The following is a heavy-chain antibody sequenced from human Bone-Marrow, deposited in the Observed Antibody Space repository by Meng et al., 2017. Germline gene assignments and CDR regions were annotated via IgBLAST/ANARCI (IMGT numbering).Heavy chain of an antibody. V-gene: IGHV1-3*01. CDR1: GPPFTSYA. D-gene: IGHD6-19*01. Sequence: QVLLVPFGAEGKKPGDSVNVSCKSSGPPFTSYAMHWVRQAHGQRLEWMGWINAGNGNTKYSQKFQGRVTITRDTSASTAYMELSSLRSEDTAVYYCARGGRYSSGWSDYWGQGTLVTVSS. J-gene: IGHJ4*02. CDR2: INAGNGNT. CDR3: ARGGRYSSGWSDY.